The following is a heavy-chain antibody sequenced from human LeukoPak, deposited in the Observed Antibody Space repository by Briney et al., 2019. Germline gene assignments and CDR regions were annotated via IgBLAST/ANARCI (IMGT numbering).Heavy chain of an antibody. D-gene: IGHD3-3*01. CDR2: IKQDEGEK. CDR3: AKEPRPRYYDFWSGPSPPDY. V-gene: IGHV3-7*01. Sequence: GGSLRLSCAASGFTFSSYWMTWVRQAPGKGLEWVANIKQDEGEKYYVDSVKGRFTISRDNSKNTLYLQMNSLRAEDTAVYYCAKEPRPRYYDFWSGPSPPDYWGQGTLVTVSS. CDR1: GFTFSSYW. J-gene: IGHJ4*02.